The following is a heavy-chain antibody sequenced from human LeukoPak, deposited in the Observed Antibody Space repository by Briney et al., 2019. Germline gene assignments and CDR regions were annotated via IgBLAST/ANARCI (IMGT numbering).Heavy chain of an antibody. CDR1: GLTFSNYY. CDR2: INQDGSEK. V-gene: IGHV3-7*01. Sequence: PGGSLRLSCIASGLTFSNYYMSWVRQIPGKGLGWVANINQDGSEKYYGDSVRGRLTISRDNAKSSLYLQMNSLRAEDTAVYFCARVLAAWYMDVWGKGTSVTVSS. D-gene: IGHD6-13*01. CDR3: ARVLAAWYMDV. J-gene: IGHJ6*03.